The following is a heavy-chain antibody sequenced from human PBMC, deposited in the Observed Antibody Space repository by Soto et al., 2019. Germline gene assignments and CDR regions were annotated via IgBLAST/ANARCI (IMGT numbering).Heavy chain of an antibody. Sequence: EVQLVESGGGLVQPGRSLRLSCAASGFTFDDYAMHWVRQGPGKGLEWVSSISWNSGNLGYADSVKGRFTISRDNAKNSLYLQKNSLSGEDTALYYCAKGASTTVFAFNDYWGQGTLVTVSS. D-gene: IGHD4-17*01. J-gene: IGHJ4*02. V-gene: IGHV3-9*01. CDR1: GFTFDDYA. CDR2: ISWNSGNL. CDR3: AKGASTTVFAFNDY.